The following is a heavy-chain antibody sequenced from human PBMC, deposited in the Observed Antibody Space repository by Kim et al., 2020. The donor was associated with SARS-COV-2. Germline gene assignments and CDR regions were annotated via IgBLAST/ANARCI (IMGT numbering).Heavy chain of an antibody. J-gene: IGHJ4*02. CDR1: GFTFSSYW. CDR3: ARARGDGYSYGPTYFDY. CDR2: IKQDGSEK. Sequence: GGSLRLSCAASGFTFSSYWMSWVRQAPGKGLEWVANIKQDGSEKYYVDSVKGRFTISRDNAKNSLYLQMNSLRAEDTAVYYCARARGDGYSYGPTYFDYWGQGTLVTVSS. V-gene: IGHV3-7*01. D-gene: IGHD5-18*01.